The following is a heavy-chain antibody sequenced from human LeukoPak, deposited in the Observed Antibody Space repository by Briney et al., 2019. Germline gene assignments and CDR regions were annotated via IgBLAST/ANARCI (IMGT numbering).Heavy chain of an antibody. CDR2: VMERGIT. V-gene: IGHV4-34*12. D-gene: IGHD6-13*01. J-gene: IGHJ4*02. CDR3: ARLLAAGTGYFDH. CDR1: GGSFSGYY. Sequence: SETLSLTCDVSGGSFSGYYWSWIRQSSGKGLEWIGEVMERGITNYNPSLKSRVTISRDTSKNQFSLILTSVTAADAGVYYCARLLAAGTGYFDHWGQGTLVAVSS.